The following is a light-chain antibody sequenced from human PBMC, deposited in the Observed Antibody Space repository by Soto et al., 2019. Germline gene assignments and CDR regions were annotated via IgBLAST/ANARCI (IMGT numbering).Light chain of an antibody. V-gene: IGKV3-20*01. Sequence: EVVLTQSPGTLSLSPGERATLSCRASQRVTSTYLAWYQQKPGQAPRLLIYGASSRATGIPDRFSGSGSGTEFTLTISSLQSEDFAVYYCQQYNNWPKTFGQGTKVDIK. CDR2: GAS. J-gene: IGKJ1*01. CDR1: QRVTSTY. CDR3: QQYNNWPKT.